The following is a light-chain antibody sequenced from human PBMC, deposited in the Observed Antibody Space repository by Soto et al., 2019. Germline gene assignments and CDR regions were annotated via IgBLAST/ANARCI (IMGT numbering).Light chain of an antibody. V-gene: IGKV1-33*01. CDR3: QQYDNLLYRLT. CDR2: DAS. Sequence: DIQMTQSPSSLSASVGDRVTITCQTSQDISNYLNWYQQKPGKAPKLLIYDASNLETGVPSRFSGSGSGTDFTFTISSLQPEDIATYYCQQYDNLLYRLTFGGGTKVDIK. J-gene: IGKJ4*01. CDR1: QDISNY.